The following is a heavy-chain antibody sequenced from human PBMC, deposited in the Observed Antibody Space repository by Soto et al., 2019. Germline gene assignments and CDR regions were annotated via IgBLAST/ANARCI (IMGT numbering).Heavy chain of an antibody. CDR3: ASFLIAGTSFYYYGMDV. D-gene: IGHD6-13*01. CDR2: ISYDGGNK. J-gene: IGHJ6*02. CDR1: GFTVSSNY. V-gene: IGHV3-30-3*01. Sequence: GGSLRLSCAASGFTVSSNYMSWVRQAPGKGLEWVAVISYDGGNKYYADSVKGRFTISRDNSKNTLYLQMNSLRAEDTAVYYCASFLIAGTSFYYYGMDVWGQGTTVTVPS.